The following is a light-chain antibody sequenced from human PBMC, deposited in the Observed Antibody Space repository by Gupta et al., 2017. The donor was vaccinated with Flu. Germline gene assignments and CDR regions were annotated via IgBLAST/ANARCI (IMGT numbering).Light chain of an antibody. CDR1: NIGSKS. CDR2: DDS. V-gene: IGLV3-21*02. J-gene: IGLJ3*02. CDR3: QVWDSSSDHFWV. Sequence: SYVLTQPPSVSVAPGQTARITCGGNNIGSKSGHWYQQKPGQAPGVVVHDDSDRPSGIPERFSGSNSGNTATLTITRVEAGEEADYYCQVWDSSSDHFWVFGGGTKLTVL.